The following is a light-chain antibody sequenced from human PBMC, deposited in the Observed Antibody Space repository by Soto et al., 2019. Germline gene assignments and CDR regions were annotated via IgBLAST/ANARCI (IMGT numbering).Light chain of an antibody. V-gene: IGKV1-5*01. Sequence: DIQMTQSPSTLSASVGDRVTITCRASQSISSWLAWYQQKPGKAPKILIYDAFSLESGVPSRFSGSGSGTEFTLTISSLQPDDFATYYCQQYNSYPYTFRQGTKLEI. CDR2: DAF. J-gene: IGKJ2*01. CDR1: QSISSW. CDR3: QQYNSYPYT.